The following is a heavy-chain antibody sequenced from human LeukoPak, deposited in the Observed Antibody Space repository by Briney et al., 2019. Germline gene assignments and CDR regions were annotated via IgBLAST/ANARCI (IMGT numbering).Heavy chain of an antibody. V-gene: IGHV4-30-4*08. CDR2: IYYSGST. Sequence: SSETLSLTCTVSGGSISSGGYYWSWIRQPPGKGLEWIGYIYYSGSTYYNPSLKSRVTMSVDTSKNQFSLKLSSVTAADTAVYYCARVIVATINWFDPWGQGTLVTVSS. J-gene: IGHJ5*02. D-gene: IGHD5-12*01. CDR1: GGSISSGGYY. CDR3: ARVIVATINWFDP.